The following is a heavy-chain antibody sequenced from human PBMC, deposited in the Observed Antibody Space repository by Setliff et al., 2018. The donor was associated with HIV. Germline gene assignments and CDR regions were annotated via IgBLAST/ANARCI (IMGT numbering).Heavy chain of an antibody. J-gene: IGHJ6*03. CDR2: IYQSGST. D-gene: IGHD6-13*01. CDR3: ARHRDPPGSSSWIYYYYYMDL. CDR1: GDLIRNSYYY. Sequence: SETLSLTCDVSGDLIRNSYYYWAWIRQSPGRGLEWLGSIYQSGSTSYNPSLSSRLTISVDTSKNQVSLRLSSVTAADTGVYYCARHRDPPGSSSWIYYYYYMDLWGEGTTVTVSS. V-gene: IGHV4-39*01.